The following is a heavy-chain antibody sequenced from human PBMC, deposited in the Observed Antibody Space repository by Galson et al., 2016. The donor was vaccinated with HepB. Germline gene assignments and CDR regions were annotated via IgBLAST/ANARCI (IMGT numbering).Heavy chain of an antibody. CDR2: IVVGSGNT. Sequence: SVKVSCKASGFTFSNSAVQWVRQARGQRLEWMGWIVVGSGNTNYAQKFQERITFKRDISTSTVYMDLSSLKFEDTAVYYCAALSNWNWGYDGMDVWGQGTTVTVSS. D-gene: IGHD1-7*01. V-gene: IGHV1-58*01. CDR3: AALSNWNWGYDGMDV. J-gene: IGHJ6*02. CDR1: GFTFSNSA.